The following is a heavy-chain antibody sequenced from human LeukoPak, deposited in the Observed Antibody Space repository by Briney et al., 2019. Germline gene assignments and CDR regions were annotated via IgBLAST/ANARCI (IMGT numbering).Heavy chain of an antibody. Sequence: ASVKVSCKASGYTFTGYYMNWVRQAPGQGLEWMGWINPNNGDTDYAEKFRGRVTMTRDTSISTAYMELSRVRSDDTAIYYCAKFGAMAGTGWGDFDYWGQGSLVTVSS. V-gene: IGHV1-2*02. D-gene: IGHD6-19*01. J-gene: IGHJ4*02. CDR1: GYTFTGYY. CDR3: AKFGAMAGTGWGDFDY. CDR2: INPNNGDT.